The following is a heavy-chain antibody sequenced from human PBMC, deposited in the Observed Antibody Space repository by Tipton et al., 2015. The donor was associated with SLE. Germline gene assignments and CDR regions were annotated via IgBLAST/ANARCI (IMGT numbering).Heavy chain of an antibody. CDR2: IYYSGST. Sequence: TLSLTCTVSGGSISSSSYYWGWIRQPPGKGLEWIGSIYYSGSTYYNPSLKSRVTISVDTSKNQFSLKLSSVTAADTAVYYCARDRLHGWFDPWGQGTLVTVSS. J-gene: IGHJ5*02. V-gene: IGHV4-39*07. D-gene: IGHD4-11*01. CDR1: GGSISSSSYY. CDR3: ARDRLHGWFDP.